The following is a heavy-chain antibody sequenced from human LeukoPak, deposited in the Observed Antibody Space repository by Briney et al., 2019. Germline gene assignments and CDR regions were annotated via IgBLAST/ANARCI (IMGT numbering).Heavy chain of an antibody. CDR2: ISYDGSNK. V-gene: IGHV3-33*05. J-gene: IGHJ5*02. D-gene: IGHD4-11*01. Sequence: GGSLRLSCVASGFGFNKYGMHWVRQAPGKGLEWVAVISYDGSNKYYADSVKGRFTISRDNSKNTLYLQMNSLRADDTALYYCAKDPPRAAWLSAGDNNYGAWGQGTLVTVSS. CDR3: AKDPPRAAWLSAGDNNYGA. CDR1: GFGFNKYG.